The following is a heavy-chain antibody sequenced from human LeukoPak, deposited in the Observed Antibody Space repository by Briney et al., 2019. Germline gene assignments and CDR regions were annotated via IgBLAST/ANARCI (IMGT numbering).Heavy chain of an antibody. CDR3: ARWYYDSSGYRYFDY. V-gene: IGHV4-59*12. J-gene: IGHJ4*02. CDR2: IDYSGNT. Sequence: SESLSLTCTVSGVSISTYYWTWIRQPPGKGLEWIGNIDYSGNTKYNPSLKSRVTISVDTSKNHFSLKLSSVTAADTAVYYCARWYYDSSGYRYFDYWGQGTLVIVSS. CDR1: GVSISTYY. D-gene: IGHD3-22*01.